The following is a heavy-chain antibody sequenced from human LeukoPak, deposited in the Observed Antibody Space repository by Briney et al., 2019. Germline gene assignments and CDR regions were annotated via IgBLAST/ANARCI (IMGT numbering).Heavy chain of an antibody. CDR1: GFTFSTFS. J-gene: IGHJ4*02. V-gene: IGHV3-48*01. CDR3: ASGGDRPVISFDY. CDR2: ISGSSSTI. Sequence: PGMSLRLSCAASGFTFSTFSMNWVRQAPGQGLEWISYISGSSSTIYYADSVKGRFTISRDNSKNTLYLQMNSLRAEDTAVYYCASGGDRPVISFDYWGQGTLVTVSS. D-gene: IGHD3-10*01.